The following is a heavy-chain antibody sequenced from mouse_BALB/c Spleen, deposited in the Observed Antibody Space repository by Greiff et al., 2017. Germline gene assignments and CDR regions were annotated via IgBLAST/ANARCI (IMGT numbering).Heavy chain of an antibody. V-gene: IGHV3-2*02. CDR2: ISYSGST. CDR1: GYSITSDYA. Sequence: VQLKESGPGLVKPSQSLSLTCTVTGYSITSDYAWNWIRQFPGNKLEWMGYISYSGSTSYNPSLKSRISITRDTSKNQFFLQLNSVTTEDTATYYCARSRGTTATPFAYWGQGTLVTVSA. J-gene: IGHJ3*01. D-gene: IGHD1-2*01. CDR3: ARSRGTTATPFAY.